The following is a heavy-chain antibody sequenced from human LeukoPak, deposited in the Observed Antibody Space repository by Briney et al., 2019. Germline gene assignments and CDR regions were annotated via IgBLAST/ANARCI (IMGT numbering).Heavy chain of an antibody. CDR3: ARDWRYCSSTSCFPYYYYGMDV. Sequence: ASVNVSCKASGYTFTSYGISWGRQAPGQGLEWMGWISAYNGNTNYAQKLQGRVTMTTDTSTSTAYMELRSLRSDDTAVYYCARDWRYCSSTSCFPYYYYGMDVWGQGTTVTVSS. J-gene: IGHJ6*02. V-gene: IGHV1-18*01. CDR2: ISAYNGNT. CDR1: GYTFTSYG. D-gene: IGHD2-2*01.